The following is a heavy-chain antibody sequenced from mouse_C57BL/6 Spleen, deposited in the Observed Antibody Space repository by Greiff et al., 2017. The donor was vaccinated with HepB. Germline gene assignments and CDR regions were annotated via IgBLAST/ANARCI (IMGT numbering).Heavy chain of an antibody. J-gene: IGHJ3*01. CDR3: AREGGYYPAWFAY. Sequence: DVQLVESGGGLVKPGGSLKLSCAASGFTFSDYGMHWVRQAPEKGLEWVAYISSGSSTIYYADTVKGRFTISRDNAKNTLFLQMTSLRSEDTAMYYCAREGGYYPAWFAYWGQGTLVTVSA. CDR1: GFTFSDYG. CDR2: ISSGSSTI. V-gene: IGHV5-17*01. D-gene: IGHD2-3*01.